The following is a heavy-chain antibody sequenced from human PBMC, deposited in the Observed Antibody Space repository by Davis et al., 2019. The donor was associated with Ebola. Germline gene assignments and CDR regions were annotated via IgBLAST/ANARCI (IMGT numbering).Heavy chain of an antibody. J-gene: IGHJ4*02. CDR2: IWYDGSNK. CDR1: GFTFSSYG. CDR3: ARDRNLRFGELGGLDY. V-gene: IGHV3-33*01. D-gene: IGHD3-10*01. Sequence: PGGSLRLSCAASGFTFSSYGMHWVRQAPGKGLEWVAVIWYDGSNKYYADSMKGRFTISRDNSKNTLYLQMNSLRAEDTAVYYCARDRNLRFGELGGLDYWGQGTLVTVSS.